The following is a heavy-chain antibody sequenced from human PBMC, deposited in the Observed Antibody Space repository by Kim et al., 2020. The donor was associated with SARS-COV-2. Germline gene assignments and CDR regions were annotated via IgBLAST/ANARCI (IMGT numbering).Heavy chain of an antibody. D-gene: IGHD3-3*02. CDR2: I. V-gene: IGHV3-9*01. Sequence: IGYADSVKGRVTTSMDKAKNSLYLQMNSLRPEDTALYYCTKDVLAGGADVWGQGTAVIVSS. J-gene: IGHJ6*02. CDR3: TKDVLAGGADV.